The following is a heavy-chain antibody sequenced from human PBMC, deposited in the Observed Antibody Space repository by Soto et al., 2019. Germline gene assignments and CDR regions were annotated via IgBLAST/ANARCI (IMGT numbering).Heavy chain of an antibody. Sequence: SGPTLVNPTQTLTLTCTFSEFSLTTIGMSVSWIRQPPGKALEWLARIDWDDDKYYSTSLKTRLTVSKDTSKNQVVLTMTNMDPGDTATYYCARIYSKSWSGYMDVWGKRTTVTVSS. CDR1: EFSLTTIGMS. CDR2: IDWDDDK. D-gene: IGHD6-13*01. J-gene: IGHJ6*03. V-gene: IGHV2-70*11. CDR3: ARIYSKSWSGYMDV.